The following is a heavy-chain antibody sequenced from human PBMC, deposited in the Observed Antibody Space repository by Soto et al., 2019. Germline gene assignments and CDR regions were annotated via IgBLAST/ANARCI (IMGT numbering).Heavy chain of an antibody. Sequence: QVQLQESGPGLVKPSETLSLTCTVSGDSMTKYYWSWLRQSAGKGLEWIGRIYTSGSTNYNPSLMSRVTMSIDTSNKHFSLSLKSVTAADTAVYYCARTVGAAYYFDFWGQGALVTVSS. CDR3: ARTVGAAYYFDF. CDR1: GDSMTKYY. V-gene: IGHV4-4*07. CDR2: IYTSGST. D-gene: IGHD1-26*01. J-gene: IGHJ4*02.